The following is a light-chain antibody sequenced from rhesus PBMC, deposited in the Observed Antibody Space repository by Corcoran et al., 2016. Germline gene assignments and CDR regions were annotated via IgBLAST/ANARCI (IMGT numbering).Light chain of an antibody. V-gene: IGKV1-25*02. CDR2: SAS. CDR3: QQGDSYPLT. J-gene: IGKJ1*01. Sequence: DIQMTQSPSSLSASAGDRVTITCQASQSLSNYLNWYQQKPGKIPKPLIYSASRLQSGIPHRFSGSGSGTDFTLTLRSLQPEYFATYYFQQGDSYPLTFGQGTKVEIK. CDR1: QSLSNY.